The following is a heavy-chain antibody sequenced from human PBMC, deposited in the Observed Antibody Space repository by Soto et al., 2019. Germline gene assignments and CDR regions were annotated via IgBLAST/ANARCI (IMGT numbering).Heavy chain of an antibody. V-gene: IGHV1-3*01. CDR2: INPGNGST. D-gene: IGHD3-22*01. J-gene: IGHJ4*02. CDR3: ARGGYFDSSNYLAY. CDR1: GYTFTSYG. Sequence: ASVKVSCKASGYTFTSYGINWVRQAPGRGLEWMGWINPGNGSTKYSQQFQGRVIIDRDTSASTAYMELSSLRSEDTAVYYCARGGYFDSSNYLAYWGLGTRVTAPQ.